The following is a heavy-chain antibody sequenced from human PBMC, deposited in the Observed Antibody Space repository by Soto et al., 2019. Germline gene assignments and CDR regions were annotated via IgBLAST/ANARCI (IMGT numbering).Heavy chain of an antibody. V-gene: IGHV3-21*01. CDR1: GFTFSSYS. J-gene: IGHJ4*02. Sequence: GGSLRLSCAASGFTFSSYSMNWVRQAPGKGLEWVSSISSSSSYIYYADSVKGRFTISRDNAKNSLYLQMNSLRAEDTAVYYCARAGFSKGLANDYWGQGTLVTVSS. D-gene: IGHD3-10*01. CDR2: ISSSSSYI. CDR3: ARAGFSKGLANDY.